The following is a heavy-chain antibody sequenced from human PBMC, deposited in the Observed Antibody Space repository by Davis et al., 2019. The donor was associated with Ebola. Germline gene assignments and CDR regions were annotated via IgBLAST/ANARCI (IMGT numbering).Heavy chain of an antibody. D-gene: IGHD6-19*01. Sequence: SETLSLTCTVSGGSISSSSYYWGWIRQPPGKGLEWIGKINHRGSTNYNPSLKSRITISVDTSKNQVSLKLTSVTAADTAAYYCARTTRDSGWFLDYWGQRILVTVSS. V-gene: IGHV4-39*07. CDR1: GGSISSSSYY. J-gene: IGHJ4*02. CDR2: INHRGST. CDR3: ARTTRDSGWFLDY.